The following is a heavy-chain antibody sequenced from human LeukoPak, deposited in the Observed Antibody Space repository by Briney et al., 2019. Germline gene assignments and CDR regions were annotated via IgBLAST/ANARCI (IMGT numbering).Heavy chain of an antibody. D-gene: IGHD2-2*01. CDR1: GFTFSSYA. CDR3: ARASRYCSSTSCWYWFDP. CDR2: ISYDGSNK. J-gene: IGHJ5*02. V-gene: IGHV3-30*04. Sequence: GRSLRLSCAASGFTFSSYAMHWVRQAPGKGQERVAVISYDGSNKYYADSVKGRFTISRDNSKNTLHLQMNTLRAEDTAVYYCARASRYCSSTSCWYWFDPWGQGTLVTVSS.